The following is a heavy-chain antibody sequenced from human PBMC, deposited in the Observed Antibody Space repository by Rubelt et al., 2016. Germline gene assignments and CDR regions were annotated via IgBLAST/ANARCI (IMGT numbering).Heavy chain of an antibody. D-gene: IGHD2-15*01. Sequence: SGFTFSSYAMSWVRQAPGKGLEWVSAISGSGGSTYYADSVKGRFTISRDNSKNTLYLQMNSLRAEDTAVYYCAKVGVGYCSGGSCENDWYFDLWDRGTLVTVSS. CDR3: AKVGVGYCSGGSCENDWYFDL. CDR2: ISGSGGST. V-gene: IGHV3-23*01. J-gene: IGHJ2*01. CDR1: GFTFSSYA.